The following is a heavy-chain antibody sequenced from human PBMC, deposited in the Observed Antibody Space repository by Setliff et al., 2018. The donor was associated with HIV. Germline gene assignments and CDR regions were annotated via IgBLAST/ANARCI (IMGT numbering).Heavy chain of an antibody. J-gene: IGHJ4*02. CDR1: GVSVGSGDYY. Sequence: PSETLSLPCSVSGVSVGSGDYYWHWIRQHPEKALEWIGYIFHSGDPYYNPSLKSRISMSVYTSKNQFSLELTSLTAADTAVYYCATRPRIAARPFDYWGQGMLVTVSS. D-gene: IGHD6-6*01. V-gene: IGHV4-31*03. CDR2: IFHSGDP. CDR3: ATRPRIAARPFDY.